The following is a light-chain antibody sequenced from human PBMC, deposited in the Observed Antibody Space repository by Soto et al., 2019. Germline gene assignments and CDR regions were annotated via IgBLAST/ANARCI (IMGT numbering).Light chain of an antibody. Sequence: DIVMTQSPDSLAVSLGERATINCKSSQSVLYSSNNKNYLAWYQQKPGQPPKLLIYWASTRESGVPDRFSGSESVTDFTLTISSLQAKDVAVYYCQQYYSTPFTFGPGTKVDIK. CDR1: QSVLYSSNNKNY. CDR3: QQYYSTPFT. V-gene: IGKV4-1*01. J-gene: IGKJ3*01. CDR2: WAS.